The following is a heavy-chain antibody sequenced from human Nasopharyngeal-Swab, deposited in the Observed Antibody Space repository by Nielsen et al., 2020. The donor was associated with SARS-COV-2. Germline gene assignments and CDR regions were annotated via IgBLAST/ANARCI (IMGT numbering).Heavy chain of an antibody. CDR2: IYPGDSDT. J-gene: IGHJ6*02. CDR1: GYSFTSYW. CDR3: ARQLTGSSYYYYGMDV. Sequence: GESLKISCQGSGYSFTSYWIGWVRQTPGKGLEWVGIIYPGDSDTRYSPSFQGQVTISADKSISTAYVQWSSLKASDSAIYYCARQLTGSSYYYYGMDVWGQGTTVTVSS. V-gene: IGHV5-51*01. D-gene: IGHD3-9*01.